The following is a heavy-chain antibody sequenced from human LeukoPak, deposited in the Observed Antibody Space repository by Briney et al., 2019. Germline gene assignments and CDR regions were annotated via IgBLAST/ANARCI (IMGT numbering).Heavy chain of an antibody. V-gene: IGHV1-69*05. J-gene: IGHJ5*02. CDR3: ARGPSYGDYVAVDP. Sequence: GASVKVSCKASGGTFSSYAISWVLQAPGQGLEWMGRIIPIFVTANYAQKFQGRVTITTDESTSTAYMELSSLRSEDTAVYYCARGPSYGDYVAVDPWGQGTLVTVSS. CDR1: GGTFSSYA. CDR2: IIPIFVTA. D-gene: IGHD4-17*01.